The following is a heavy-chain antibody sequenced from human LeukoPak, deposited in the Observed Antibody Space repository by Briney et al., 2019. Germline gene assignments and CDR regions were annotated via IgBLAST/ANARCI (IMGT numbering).Heavy chain of an antibody. D-gene: IGHD2-2*01. CDR1: GFTFSSYS. CDR3: ARRAGCSSTSCFPMDV. J-gene: IGHJ6*02. CDR2: ISSSSSYI. Sequence: PGGSLRLSCAASGFTFSSYSMNWVRQAPGKGLEWVSSISSSSSYIYYADSVKGRFTISRDNAKNSLYLQMNSLRAEDTAVYYCARRAGCSSTSCFPMDVWGQGTTVTVSS. V-gene: IGHV3-21*01.